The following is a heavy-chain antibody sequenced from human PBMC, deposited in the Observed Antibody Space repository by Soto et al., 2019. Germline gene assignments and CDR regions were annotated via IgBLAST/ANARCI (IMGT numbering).Heavy chain of an antibody. Sequence: ASVKVSCKASGYTFTSYGISWVRQAPGQGLEWMGWISAYNGNTNYAQKLQGRVTMTTDTSTSTAYMELRSLRSDDTAVYYCAREGRYRSVTYYYYYYGMDVWGQGTTVTVSS. CDR1: GYTFTSYG. J-gene: IGHJ6*02. V-gene: IGHV1-18*04. CDR2: ISAYNGNT. D-gene: IGHD3-9*01. CDR3: AREGRYRSVTYYYYYYGMDV.